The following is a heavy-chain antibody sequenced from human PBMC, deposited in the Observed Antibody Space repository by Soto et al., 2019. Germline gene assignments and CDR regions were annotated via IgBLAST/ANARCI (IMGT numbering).Heavy chain of an antibody. CDR1: GGTSSTYA. D-gene: IGHD3-16*01. CDR3: ARAALIRLDGPFDI. J-gene: IGHJ3*02. CDR2: IIPIFGPG. Sequence: QVQLVQSGAEVKKPGSSVKVSCKASGGTSSTYAVSWVRQAPGQGLEWMGQIIPIFGPGHHAQRFQGRVTITADESTSTAYMELSSLTSEDTAVYYCARAALIRLDGPFDIWGQGTVVTVSS. V-gene: IGHV1-69*12.